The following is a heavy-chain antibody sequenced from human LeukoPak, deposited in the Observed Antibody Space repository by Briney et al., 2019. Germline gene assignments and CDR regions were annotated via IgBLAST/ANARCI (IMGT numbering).Heavy chain of an antibody. CDR1: GFTFSSYG. J-gene: IGHJ4*02. Sequence: GGPLRLSCAASGFTFSSYGMHWVRQAPGKGLEWVAVIWYDGSNKYYADSVKGRFTISRDNSKNTLYLQMNSLRAEDTAVYYCAKESRVLLWFGEFHFWGQGTLVTVSS. D-gene: IGHD3-10*01. V-gene: IGHV3-33*06. CDR2: IWYDGSNK. CDR3: AKESRVLLWFGEFHF.